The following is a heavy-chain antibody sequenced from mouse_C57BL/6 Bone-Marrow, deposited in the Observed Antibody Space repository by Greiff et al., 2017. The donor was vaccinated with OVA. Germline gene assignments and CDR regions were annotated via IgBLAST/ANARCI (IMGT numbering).Heavy chain of an antibody. CDR2: IYPGSGNT. J-gene: IGHJ2*01. D-gene: IGHD2-1*01. V-gene: IGHV1-66*01. CDR1: GYSFTSYY. CDR3: ARVYLLWYFDY. Sequence: VQLQQSGPELVKPGASVKISCKASGYSFTSYYIHWVKQRPGQGLEWIGWIYPGSGNTKYNEKFKGKATLTADTSSSTAYMQLSSLTSEDSAVYYCARVYLLWYFDYWGQGTTLTVSS.